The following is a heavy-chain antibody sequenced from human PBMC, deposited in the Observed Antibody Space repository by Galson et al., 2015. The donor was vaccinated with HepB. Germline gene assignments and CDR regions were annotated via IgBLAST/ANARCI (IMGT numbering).Heavy chain of an antibody. CDR1: GFAFSNYA. J-gene: IGHJ1*01. V-gene: IGHV3-23*01. D-gene: IGHD2-21*02. CDR3: SKERGDWTLEYFQY. CDR2: ISGSGHNT. Sequence: SLRLSCAASGFAFSNYAVTWVRQAPGKGLEWVSSISGSGHNTHYADSVRGRFTISRDNSKNTLYLQMNSLRAEDTAVYYCSKERGDWTLEYFQYWGQGTLVTVSS.